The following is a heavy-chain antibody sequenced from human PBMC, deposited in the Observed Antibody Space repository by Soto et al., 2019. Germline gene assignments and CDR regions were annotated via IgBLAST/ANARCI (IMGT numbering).Heavy chain of an antibody. CDR3: ARGDCSSTSCYTRWFDP. CDR1: GGSFSGYY. V-gene: IGHV4-34*01. D-gene: IGHD2-2*02. Sequence: PSETLSLTCAVYGGSFSGYYWSWIRQPPGKGLEWIGEINHSGSTNYNPSLKSRVTISVDTSKNQFSLKLSSVTAADTAVYYCARGDCSSTSCYTRWFDPWGQGTLVTVSS. CDR2: INHSGST. J-gene: IGHJ5*02.